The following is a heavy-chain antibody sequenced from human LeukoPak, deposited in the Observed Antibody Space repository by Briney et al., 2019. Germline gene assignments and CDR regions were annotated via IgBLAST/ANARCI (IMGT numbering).Heavy chain of an antibody. CDR3: AREGTDSSSWYPYYYYYYGMDV. D-gene: IGHD6-13*01. J-gene: IGHJ6*02. CDR1: GFTFSDYY. CDR2: ISSSGSTI. Sequence: RGSLRLSCAASGFTFSDYYMSWIRQAPGKGLEWVSYISSSGSTIYYADSVKGRFTISRDNAKNSLYLQMNSLRAEDTAVYYCAREGTDSSSWYPYYYYYYGMDVWGQGTTVTVSS. V-gene: IGHV3-11*01.